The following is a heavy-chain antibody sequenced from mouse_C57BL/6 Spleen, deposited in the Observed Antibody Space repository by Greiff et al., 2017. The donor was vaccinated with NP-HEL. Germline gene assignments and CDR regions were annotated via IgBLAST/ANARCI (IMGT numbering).Heavy chain of an antibody. CDR1: GYTFTDYY. D-gene: IGHD2-4*01. V-gene: IGHV1-26*01. CDR3: ARNYDYDLYYAMDY. Sequence: EVQLQQSGPELVKPGASVKISCKASGYTFTDYYMNWVKQSHGKSLEWIGDINPNNGGTSYNQKFKGKATLTVDKSSSTAYMELRSLTSEDSAVYYCARNYDYDLYYAMDYWGQGTSVTVSS. J-gene: IGHJ4*01. CDR2: INPNNGGT.